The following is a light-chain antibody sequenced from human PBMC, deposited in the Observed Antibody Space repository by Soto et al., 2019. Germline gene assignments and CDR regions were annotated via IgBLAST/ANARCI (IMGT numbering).Light chain of an antibody. CDR2: GAS. CDR3: QQYGSSQWT. CDR1: QSVSSSS. J-gene: IGKJ1*01. Sequence: EIVLTQSPGTLSLSPGEIATLSCRASQSVSSSSLAWYQQKPGQAPRLLIYGASSRATGIPDRFSGSGSGTDFTVTISRLAPEDFAGYFCQQYGSSQWTFGQGTKVDIK. V-gene: IGKV3-20*01.